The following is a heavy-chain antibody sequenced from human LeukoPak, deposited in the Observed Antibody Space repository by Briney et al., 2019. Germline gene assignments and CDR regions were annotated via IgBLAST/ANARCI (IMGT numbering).Heavy chain of an antibody. V-gene: IGHV3-20*04. CDR1: GFTFDDYG. J-gene: IGHJ4*02. Sequence: GGSLRLSCAASGFTFDDYGMSWARQAPGKGLEWVSGINWNGGSTGYADSVKGRFTISRDNAKNSLYLQMNSLRAEDTAVYYCARAGSSSSDYWGQGTLVTVSS. D-gene: IGHD6-13*01. CDR3: ARAGSSSSDY. CDR2: INWNGGST.